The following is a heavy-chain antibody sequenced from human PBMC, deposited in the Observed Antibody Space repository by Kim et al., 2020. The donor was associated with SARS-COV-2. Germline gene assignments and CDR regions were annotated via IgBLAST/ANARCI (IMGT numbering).Heavy chain of an antibody. Sequence: SETLSLTCAVYGGSFSGYYWSWIRQPPGKGLEWIGEINHSGSTNYNPSLKSRVTISVDTSKNQFSLKLSSVTAADTAVYYCARRRGLRGDYVGWYFDLWGRGTLVTVYS. CDR1: GGSFSGYY. D-gene: IGHD4-17*01. V-gene: IGHV4-34*01. CDR3: ARRRGLRGDYVGWYFDL. J-gene: IGHJ2*01. CDR2: INHSGST.